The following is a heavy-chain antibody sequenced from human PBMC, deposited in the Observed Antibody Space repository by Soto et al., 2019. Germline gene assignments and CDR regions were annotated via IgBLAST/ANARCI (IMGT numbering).Heavy chain of an antibody. V-gene: IGHV3-23*01. D-gene: IGHD6-19*01. J-gene: IGHJ4*02. CDR1: GFTFSTYA. CDR2: ISGNGGRT. CDR3: AKDRGGSGLPLFDS. Sequence: EVQLLESGGAFVQPGGSLRLSCAASGFTFSTYAMNWVRQAPGKGLEWVSTISGNGGRTYDADSLKGRFTISRDNSRNTLFLQMNSLRAEDTAVYYCAKDRGGSGLPLFDSWGQGTLVTVSS.